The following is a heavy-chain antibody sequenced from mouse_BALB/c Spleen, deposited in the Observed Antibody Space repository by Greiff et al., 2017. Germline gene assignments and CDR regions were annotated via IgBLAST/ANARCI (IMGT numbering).Heavy chain of an antibody. CDR3: AEGYDEAMDY. CDR2: IDPANGNT. J-gene: IGHJ4*01. CDR1: GFNIKDTY. V-gene: IGHV14-3*02. Sequence: EVQLQQSGAELVKPGASVKLSCTASGFNIKDTYMHWVKQRPEQGLEWIGRIDPANGNTKYDPKFQGKATITADTSSNTAYLQLSSLTSEDTAVYYCAEGYDEAMDYWGQGTSVTVSS. D-gene: IGHD2-14*01.